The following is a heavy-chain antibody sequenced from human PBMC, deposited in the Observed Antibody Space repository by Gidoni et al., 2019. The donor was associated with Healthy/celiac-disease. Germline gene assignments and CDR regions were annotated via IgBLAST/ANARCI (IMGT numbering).Heavy chain of an antibody. J-gene: IGHJ6*02. CDR3: ARAVEDLIRGVGSPYYYYGMDV. Sequence: EVQLVESGGGLVQPGGSLRLSCAASGCTFSSYSMNWVRQAAGKGLEWVSYISSSSSTIYYADSVKGRFTISRDNAKNSLYLQMNSLRDEDTAVYYCARAVEDLIRGVGSPYYYYGMDVWGQGTTVTVSS. V-gene: IGHV3-48*02. CDR1: GCTFSSYS. CDR2: ISSSSSTI. D-gene: IGHD3-10*01.